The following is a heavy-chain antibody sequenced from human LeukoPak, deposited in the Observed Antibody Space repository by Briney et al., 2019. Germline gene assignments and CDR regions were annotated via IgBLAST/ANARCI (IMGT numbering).Heavy chain of an antibody. CDR3: ARSGVVVPAATSFDP. J-gene: IGHJ5*02. Sequence: ASVKVSCKASGYTFTSYDINWVRQATGQGLEWMGWMNPNSGNTGYAQKFQGRVTMTRNTSISTAYMELSSLSSEDTAVYYCARSGVVVPAATSFDPWGQGTLVTVSS. D-gene: IGHD2-2*01. CDR2: MNPNSGNT. CDR1: GYTFTSYD. V-gene: IGHV1-8*01.